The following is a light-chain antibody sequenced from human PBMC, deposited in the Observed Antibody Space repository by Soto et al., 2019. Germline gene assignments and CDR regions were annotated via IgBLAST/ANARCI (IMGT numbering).Light chain of an antibody. V-gene: IGLV4-69*01. CDR2: FNSDGSH. J-gene: IGLJ3*02. Sequence: QSVLTQSPSASASLGASVKLTCTLSSGHSSYAIAWHQQQPEKGPRYLMKFNSDGSHSKGDGIPDRFSGSSSGAERYLTISSLQSEDEADYYCQTWDSGIWVFGGVTKLTVL. CDR1: SGHSSYA. CDR3: QTWDSGIWV.